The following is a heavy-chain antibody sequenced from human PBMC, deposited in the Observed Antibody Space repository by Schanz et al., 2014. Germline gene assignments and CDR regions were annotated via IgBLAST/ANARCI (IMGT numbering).Heavy chain of an antibody. V-gene: IGHV4-30-4*07. Sequence: QLQLQESGPGLVKPSQTLSLTCAVSGGSISSGGYSWNWIRQPPGKGLEWIVYIYYSGSTYYNPSLKSRVTISVDTSKNQFSLKLSSVTAADTAVYYCARGGRTTYNYYYGMDVWGQGTTVTVSS. D-gene: IGHD1-1*01. J-gene: IGHJ6*02. CDR1: GGSISSGGYS. CDR3: ARGGRTTYNYYYGMDV. CDR2: IYYSGST.